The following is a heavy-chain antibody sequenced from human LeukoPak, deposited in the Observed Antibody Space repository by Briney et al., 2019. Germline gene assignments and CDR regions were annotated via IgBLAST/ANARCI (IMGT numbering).Heavy chain of an antibody. CDR1: GYSISSGYY. J-gene: IGHJ5*02. CDR3: ARGRYYYDSSGYQNWFDP. CDR2: IYYSGST. D-gene: IGHD3-22*01. V-gene: IGHV4-61*01. Sequence: SETLSLTCTVSGYSISSGYYWSWIRQPPGKGLEWIGYIYYSGSTNYNPSLKSRVTISVDTSKNQCSLKLSSVTAADTAVYYCARGRYYYDSSGYQNWFDPWGQGTLVTVSS.